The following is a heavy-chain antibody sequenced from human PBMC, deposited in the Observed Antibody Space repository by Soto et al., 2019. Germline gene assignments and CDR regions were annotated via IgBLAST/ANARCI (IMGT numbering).Heavy chain of an antibody. CDR2: IIPIFGTA. CDR1: GGTFSSYA. J-gene: IGHJ4*02. D-gene: IGHD3-10*01. CDR3: ARAVTSYYYGSGSYTYYFDY. V-gene: IGHV1-69*06. Sequence: QVQLVQSGAEVKKPGSSVKVSCKASGGTFSSYAIIWVRQSPGHGLEWMGWIIPIFGTANYAQKFQGRVTMTADKSTSPVYMELGSLRSEDTAVYYCARAVTSYYYGSGSYTYYFDYWGQGTLVTVSS.